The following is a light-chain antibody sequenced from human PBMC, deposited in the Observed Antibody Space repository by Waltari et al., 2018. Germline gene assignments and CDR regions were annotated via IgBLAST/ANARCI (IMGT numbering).Light chain of an antibody. CDR3: QQRSYWPPYT. J-gene: IGKJ2*01. V-gene: IGKV3-11*01. CDR2: ETS. CDR1: QSVSSD. Sequence: EIVLTQSPATLSLSPGERATLSCRASQSVSSDLAWYKQNPGKARRPIIYETSYRAARCPARFSRSRSGTDFTLTISSLEPEDFAVYYCQQRSYWPPYTSGQGTKLEI.